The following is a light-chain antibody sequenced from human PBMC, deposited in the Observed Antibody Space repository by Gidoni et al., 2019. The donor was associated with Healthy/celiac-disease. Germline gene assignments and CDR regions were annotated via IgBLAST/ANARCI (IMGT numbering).Light chain of an antibody. J-gene: IGKJ1*01. CDR3: QQYNSYST. CDR1: QSISSW. CDR2: KES. V-gene: IGKV1-5*03. Sequence: DIQMTQSPSTLSASVGDRVTITCRASQSISSWFAWYQQKPRKAPKLLIYKESSLESGVPSRFSGSGSGTEFTLTISSLQPDDFATYYCQQYNSYSTFXXXTKVEIK.